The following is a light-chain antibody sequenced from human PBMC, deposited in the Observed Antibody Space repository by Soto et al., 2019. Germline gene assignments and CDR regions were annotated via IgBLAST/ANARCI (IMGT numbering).Light chain of an antibody. CDR1: SSDVGGYNY. Sequence: QSALTQPASVSGSPGQSITISCTGTSSDVGGYNYVSWYQQYPGKAPKLMIYYVSNRPSGVSNRFSGSKSGNTASLTISGLQAEDEADYYCSSYTGSSTLVFGGGTKVTFL. J-gene: IGLJ2*01. V-gene: IGLV2-14*01. CDR3: SSYTGSSTLV. CDR2: YVS.